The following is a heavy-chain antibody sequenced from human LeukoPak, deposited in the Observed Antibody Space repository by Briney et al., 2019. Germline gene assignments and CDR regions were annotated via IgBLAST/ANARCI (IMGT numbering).Heavy chain of an antibody. D-gene: IGHD2-2*01. V-gene: IGHV3-33*01. Sequence: GGSLRLSCAASGFTFSSYGMHWVRQAPGKGLEWVAVIWYDGSNKYYADSVKGRFTISRDNSKNTLYLQMNSLRAEDTAVYYCARDHQLLCFDYWGQGTLVTVPS. CDR2: IWYDGSNK. J-gene: IGHJ4*02. CDR1: GFTFSSYG. CDR3: ARDHQLLCFDY.